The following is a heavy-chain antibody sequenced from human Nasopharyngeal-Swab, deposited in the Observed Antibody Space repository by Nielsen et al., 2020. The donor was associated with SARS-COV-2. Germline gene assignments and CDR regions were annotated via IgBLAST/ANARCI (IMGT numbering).Heavy chain of an antibody. V-gene: IGHV3-33*01. D-gene: IGHD5/OR15-5a*01. Sequence: GESLKISCAASGFTFSSYGMHWVRQAPGKGLEWVAVIWYDGSNKYYADSVKGRFTISRDNAKNSLYLQMNSLRAEDTAVYYCARDQSRAFDIWGQGTMVTVSS. J-gene: IGHJ3*02. CDR3: ARDQSRAFDI. CDR1: GFTFSSYG. CDR2: IWYDGSNK.